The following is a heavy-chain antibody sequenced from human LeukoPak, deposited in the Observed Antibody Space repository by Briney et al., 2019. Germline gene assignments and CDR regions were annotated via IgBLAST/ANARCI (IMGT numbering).Heavy chain of an antibody. CDR2: IYYSGSA. Sequence: SETLSLTCTVSGGSISSYYWSWIRQPPGKGLEWIGDIYYSGSANYNPSLKSRVTISVDTSKNQFSLKLSSVTAADTAVYYCARDNNYDYHYYYMDVWGKGTTVTVSS. CDR3: ARDNNYDYHYYYMDV. D-gene: IGHD3-16*01. CDR1: GGSISSYY. V-gene: IGHV4-59*01. J-gene: IGHJ6*03.